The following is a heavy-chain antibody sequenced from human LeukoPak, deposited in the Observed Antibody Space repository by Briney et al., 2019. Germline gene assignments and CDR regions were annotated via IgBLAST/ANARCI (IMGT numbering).Heavy chain of an antibody. Sequence: GGSLRFSCAASGFTFSSYWMHGVRQAPGKGLVWVSRINSDGSSTSYADSVKGRFTISRDNAKNTLYLQMNSLRAEDTAVYYCARGGSYATFDYWGQGTLVTVSS. CDR1: GFTFSSYW. V-gene: IGHV3-74*01. CDR3: ARGGSYATFDY. J-gene: IGHJ4*02. D-gene: IGHD1-26*01. CDR2: INSDGSST.